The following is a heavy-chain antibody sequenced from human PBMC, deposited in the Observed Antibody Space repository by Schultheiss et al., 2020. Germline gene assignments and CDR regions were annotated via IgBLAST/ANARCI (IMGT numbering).Heavy chain of an antibody. Sequence: AAVKVSCKASGYTFTSYYMHWVRQAPGQGLEWMGWINPSGGTNYAQKFQGRVTMTRDTSTSTAYMELSSLRSEDTAVYYCATPASGWYGPRHFDYWGQGTLVTVAS. D-gene: IGHD6-19*01. CDR3: ATPASGWYGPRHFDY. CDR1: GYTFTSYY. V-gene: IGHV1-2*02. J-gene: IGHJ4*02. CDR2: INPSGGT.